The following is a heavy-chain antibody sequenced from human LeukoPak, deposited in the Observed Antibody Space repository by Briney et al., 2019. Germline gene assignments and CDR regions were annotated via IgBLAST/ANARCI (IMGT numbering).Heavy chain of an antibody. V-gene: IGHV3-23*01. CDR1: GFTFSSYA. J-gene: IGHJ4*02. D-gene: IGHD1-1*01. CDR3: GKDKTTYNWWEVIES. CDR2: ITHTGGDS. Sequence: PGGSLRLSCVASGFTFSSYAMTWVRQAPGKGLEWVALITHTGGDSYYADSVKGRFAISRDNSKNTPYLEMNDLRAEDTALYFCGKDKTTYNWWEVIESWGQGALVTVSS.